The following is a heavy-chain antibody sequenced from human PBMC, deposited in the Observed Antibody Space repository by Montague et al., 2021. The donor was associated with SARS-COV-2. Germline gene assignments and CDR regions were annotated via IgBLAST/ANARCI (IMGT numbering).Heavy chain of an antibody. Sequence: SETLSLTCTVSGASINSNRYFWGWIRQPPGKGLEWIGSIFSSGSTYYNPSLKTRVTISVDTSGNRLSLKLTSVTATDTAMYFCARAESFDSSGLLIDPFDVWGQGTMVTVSS. CDR2: IFSSGST. J-gene: IGHJ3*01. D-gene: IGHD2-15*01. CDR1: GASINSNRYF. V-gene: IGHV4-39*02. CDR3: ARAESFDSSGLLIDPFDV.